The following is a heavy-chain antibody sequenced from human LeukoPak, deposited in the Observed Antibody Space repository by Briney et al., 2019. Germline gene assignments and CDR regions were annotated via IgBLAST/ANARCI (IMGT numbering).Heavy chain of an antibody. CDR3: ATDQRYAFDY. V-gene: IGHV3-48*02. J-gene: IGHJ4*02. D-gene: IGHD3-9*01. CDR1: GXSFTDYP. CDR2: IRTTAEGAKYA. Sequence: SGGSLRLSWATSGXSFTDYPVNWVRQAPGKGLEWISNIRTTAEGAKYAYYADSVKGRVTISRDDGKNTVYLHMNSLRDDDTAVYYCATDQRYAFDYWGQGILVTVSS.